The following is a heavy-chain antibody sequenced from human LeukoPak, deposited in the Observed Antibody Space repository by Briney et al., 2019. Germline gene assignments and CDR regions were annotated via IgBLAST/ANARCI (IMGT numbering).Heavy chain of an antibody. J-gene: IGHJ4*02. V-gene: IGHV3-23*01. D-gene: IGHD3-22*01. CDR3: AKDVNSSGYYLGFDY. CDR1: GFTFSSYA. CDR2: ISGGGDK. Sequence: GRSRRLSCAASGFTFSSYAMHWVRQAPGKGLEWVTTISGGGDKQYADHVKGRFTVSRDDSKNTLYLQMNSLRAEDTALYYCAKDVNSSGYYLGFDYWGQGTLVTVSS.